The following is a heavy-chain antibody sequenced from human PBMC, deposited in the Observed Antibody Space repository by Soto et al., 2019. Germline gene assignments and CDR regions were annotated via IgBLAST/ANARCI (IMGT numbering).Heavy chain of an antibody. CDR3: VASLAASGLNWLDP. CDR2: IFANGHT. J-gene: IGHJ5*02. Sequence: SETLSLTCIVSGGSISEKYWNWVRQPPGKGLEWIGLIFANGHTDYNPSLKSRVTMSVDASKNQFSLRLTSMAAADTAVYYCVASLAASGLNWLDPWGRGTLVTVSS. D-gene: IGHD6-13*01. V-gene: IGHV4-4*07. CDR1: GGSISEKY.